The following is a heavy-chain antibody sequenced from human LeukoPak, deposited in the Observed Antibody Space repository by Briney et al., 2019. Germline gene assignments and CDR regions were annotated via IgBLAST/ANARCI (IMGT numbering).Heavy chain of an antibody. Sequence: GGSLRLSCAASGFTVSSNYMSWVRQAPGKGLEWVSVIYSGGSTYYADSVKGRFTISRDNSKNTLYLQMNSLSAEDTAVYYCASDYGDYVSRAFDIWGQGTMVTVSS. CDR3: ASDYGDYVSRAFDI. CDR1: GFTVSSNY. V-gene: IGHV3-53*01. CDR2: IYSGGST. J-gene: IGHJ3*02. D-gene: IGHD4-17*01.